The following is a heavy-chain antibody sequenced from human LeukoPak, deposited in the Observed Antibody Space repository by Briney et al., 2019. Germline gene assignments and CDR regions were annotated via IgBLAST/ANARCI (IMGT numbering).Heavy chain of an antibody. Sequence: AASVKVSCKASGGTFRSYTIAWVRQAPGQGLEWMGRIIPMLDIANYAQKFQGRVTIIADKSTSTAYMELSSLRSEDTAVYYCASPRDCSTTSCYNDDAFDIWGQGTMVTVSS. CDR2: IIPMLDIA. D-gene: IGHD2-2*02. J-gene: IGHJ3*02. CDR3: ASPRDCSTTSCYNDDAFDI. CDR1: GGTFRSYT. V-gene: IGHV1-69*02.